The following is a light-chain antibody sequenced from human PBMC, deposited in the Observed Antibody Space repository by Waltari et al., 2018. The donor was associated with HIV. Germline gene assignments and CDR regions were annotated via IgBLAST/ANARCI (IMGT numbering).Light chain of an antibody. Sequence: EIVMTQSPATLSVSPGKTVSLSCRASQSVSSNLAWYQQKAGQTPRLLIYAASTRATCIPPRFSGTGSGTRFVLTISSLQPDDVAVYYCQQYNDWPWVPFGQGPKLEIK. V-gene: IGKV3-15*01. CDR3: QQYNDWPWVP. J-gene: IGKJ2*01. CDR2: AAS. CDR1: QSVSSN.